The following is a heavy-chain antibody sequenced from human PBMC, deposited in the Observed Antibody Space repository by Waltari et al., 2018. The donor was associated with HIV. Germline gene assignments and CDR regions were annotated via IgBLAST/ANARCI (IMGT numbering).Heavy chain of an antibody. CDR1: GLTFSDSS. CDR2: ISATGTTI. J-gene: IGHJ6*02. D-gene: IGHD2-15*01. CDR3: ARCETVVTPFINKYLGLDV. V-gene: IGHV3-48*01. Sequence: EVQLVVFGGKLVQRGESYSLPCLDLGLTFSDSSINWGRRGPGKGLECVAYISATGTTIFYANSGKGRFTVSRDNVDNSLYLDMSSLSAEDTGDYYCARCETVVTPFINKYLGLDVWGPGTTVTVSS.